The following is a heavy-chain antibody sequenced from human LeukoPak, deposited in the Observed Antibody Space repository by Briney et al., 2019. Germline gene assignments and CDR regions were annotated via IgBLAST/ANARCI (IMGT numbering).Heavy chain of an antibody. D-gene: IGHD3-3*01. CDR1: GFTFSSYA. V-gene: IGHV3-23*01. Sequence: GGSLRLSCAASGFTFSSYAMSWVRQAPGKGLEWVSAISGSGGSTYYADSVNGRFTISRDNSKTTLYLQMNSLRAEDTAVYYCAKSARLRFLEWLLYPFDYWGQGTLATVSS. CDR2: ISGSGGST. J-gene: IGHJ4*02. CDR3: AKSARLRFLEWLLYPFDY.